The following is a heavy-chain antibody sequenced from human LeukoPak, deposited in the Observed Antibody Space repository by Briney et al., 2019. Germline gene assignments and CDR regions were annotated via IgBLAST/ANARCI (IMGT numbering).Heavy chain of an antibody. D-gene: IGHD6-13*01. J-gene: IGHJ4*02. V-gene: IGHV4-34*01. CDR2: INHSGST. CDR3: ARGGGVRYSSSWYRYYFDY. Sequence: PSETLSLTCAVYGGSFSSYYWSWIRQPPGKGLEWIREINHSGSTNYNPSLKSRVTISVDTSKNQFSLKLSSVTAADTAVYYCARGGGVRYSSSWYRYYFDYWGQGTLVTVSS. CDR1: GGSFSSYY.